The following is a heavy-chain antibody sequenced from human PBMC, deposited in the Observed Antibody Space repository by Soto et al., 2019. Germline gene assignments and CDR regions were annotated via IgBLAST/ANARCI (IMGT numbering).Heavy chain of an antibody. D-gene: IGHD3-22*01. CDR3: ARDDPPYYYDSSGYDAFDI. V-gene: IGHV1-69*13. J-gene: IGHJ3*02. CDR2: IIPIFGTA. Sequence: ASVKVSCKASGGTFSSYAISWVRQAPGQGLEWMGGIIPIFGTANYAQKFQGRVTITADESTSTAYMELSSLRSEDTAVYYCARDDPPYYYDSSGYDAFDIWGQGTMVTVSS. CDR1: GGTFSSYA.